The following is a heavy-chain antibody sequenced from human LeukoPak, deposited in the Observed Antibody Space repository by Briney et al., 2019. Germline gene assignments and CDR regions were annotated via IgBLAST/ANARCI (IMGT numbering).Heavy chain of an antibody. V-gene: IGHV1-69*04. J-gene: IGHJ3*02. Sequence: EASVKVSCKASGGTFSSYAISWVRQAPGQGLEWMGRIIPILGIANYAQKFQGRVTITADKSTSTAYMELSSLRSEDTAVYYCARDRDSGWYTRKDAFGIWGQGTMVTVSS. D-gene: IGHD6-19*01. CDR2: IIPILGIA. CDR3: ARDRDSGWYTRKDAFGI. CDR1: GGTFSSYA.